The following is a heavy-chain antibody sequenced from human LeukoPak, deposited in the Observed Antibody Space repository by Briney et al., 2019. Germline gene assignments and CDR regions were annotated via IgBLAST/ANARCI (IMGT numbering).Heavy chain of an antibody. V-gene: IGHV3-23*01. Sequence: GGSLRLSCAASGFTFSSYSMNWVRQAPGKGLEWVSVISGSGGSTYYADSVKGRFTISRDNSKNTLYLQMNSLRAEDTALYYCAKGDGIPQRYYFDYWGQGTLVTVSS. CDR2: ISGSGGST. J-gene: IGHJ4*02. CDR1: GFTFSSYS. CDR3: AKGDGIPQRYYFDY. D-gene: IGHD1-26*01.